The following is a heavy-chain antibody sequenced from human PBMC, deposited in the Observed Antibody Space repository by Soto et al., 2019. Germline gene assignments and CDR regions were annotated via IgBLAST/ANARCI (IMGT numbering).Heavy chain of an antibody. J-gene: IGHJ3*02. CDR3: ASERRLLAAFDI. CDR1: GFPFSTYW. Sequence: PGGSLRLSCAVSGFPFSTYWMCWARQAPGKGLEWVANIKPDGSQGFYVDSVKGRFTISRDNAKNSLYLQMNSLTADDTAVYFCASERRLLAAFDIRGQGTKVTVSS. D-gene: IGHD5-12*01. CDR2: IKPDGSQG. V-gene: IGHV3-7*01.